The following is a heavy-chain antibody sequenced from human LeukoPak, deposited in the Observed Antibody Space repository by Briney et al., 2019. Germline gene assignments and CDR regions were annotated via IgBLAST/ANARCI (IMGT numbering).Heavy chain of an antibody. CDR2: IIPIFGTA. V-gene: IGHV1-69*05. Sequence: GASVKVSCKASGGTFSSYAISWVRQAPGQGLEWMGGIIPIFGTANYAQKFQGRVTITTDESTSTAYMELSSLRSEDTAVYYCASSRSSTTPPHSYWFDPWGQGTLVTVSS. D-gene: IGHD2-2*01. CDR1: GGTFSSYA. CDR3: ASSRSSTTPPHSYWFDP. J-gene: IGHJ5*02.